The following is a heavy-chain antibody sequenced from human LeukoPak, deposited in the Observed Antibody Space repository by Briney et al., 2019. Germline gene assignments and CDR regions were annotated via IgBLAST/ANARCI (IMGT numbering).Heavy chain of an antibody. D-gene: IGHD3-3*01. CDR3: ARDQSWSGLY. V-gene: IGHV3-23*01. Sequence: GGSLRLSCAASGFTFSSYAMTWVRQAPGKGLEWVSAISGSGDATYYADSVKGRFTISRDNSTNTLYLQMNSLRAEDTAVYYCARDQSWSGLYWGQGTLVTVSS. CDR2: ISGSGDAT. CDR1: GFTFSSYA. J-gene: IGHJ4*02.